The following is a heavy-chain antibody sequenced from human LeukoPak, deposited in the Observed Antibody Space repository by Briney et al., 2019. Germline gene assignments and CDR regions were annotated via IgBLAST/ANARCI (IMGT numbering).Heavy chain of an antibody. CDR1: GGSISSYY. J-gene: IGHJ4*02. Sequence: PSGTLSLTCTVSGGSISSYYWSWLRQPAGKRLEWVGRIYTSGSTNYNPSLTSRVTMSVDTSKNQFSLKLTSVTAADTAVYYCARGGRFKYYYDSSGYYADYWGQGTLVTVSS. CDR3: ARGGRFKYYYDSSGYYADY. D-gene: IGHD3-22*01. CDR2: IYTSGST. V-gene: IGHV4-4*07.